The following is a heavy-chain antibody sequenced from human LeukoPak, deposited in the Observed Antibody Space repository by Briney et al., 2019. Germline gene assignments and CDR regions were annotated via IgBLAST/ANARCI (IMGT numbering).Heavy chain of an antibody. D-gene: IGHD6-25*01. Sequence: ASVKVSCKASGYTFTSYDINWVRQATGQGLEWMGWMNPNSGNTRYAQKFQGRVTMTRNSSISQAYMELSSLRSEDTAVYYCASARRAAPFDYWGQGTLVTVSS. V-gene: IGHV1-8*01. J-gene: IGHJ4*02. CDR1: GYTFTSYD. CDR3: ASARRAAPFDY. CDR2: MNPNSGNT.